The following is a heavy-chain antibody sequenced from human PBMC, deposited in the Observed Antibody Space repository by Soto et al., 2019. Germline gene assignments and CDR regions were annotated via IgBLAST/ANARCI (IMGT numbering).Heavy chain of an antibody. CDR1: GFTFPKAW. J-gene: IGHJ4*02. V-gene: IGHV3-15*02. Sequence: EVQLVESGGALVKPGGSLRLSCAASGFTFPKAWMTWVRQAPGKGLEWIGHIKSRSDGGSTDYAAPVKGRFIISRDDSKNTLDLQMTSLGADYTGVYYCTTIEWAFVTANVDHWGQGTLVTVSS. CDR3: TTIEWAFVTANVDH. D-gene: IGHD5-12*01. CDR2: IKSRSDGGST.